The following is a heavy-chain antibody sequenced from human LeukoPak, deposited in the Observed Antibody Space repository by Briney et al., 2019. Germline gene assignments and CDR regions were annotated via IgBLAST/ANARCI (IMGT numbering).Heavy chain of an antibody. Sequence: SETLSLTCTVSGGSISNYHWSWIRQPAGKGLEWIGQIHTSGSTNYNPPLKSRVSMSIDTTEDQVSLTIRSVTAADTAFYYCARRDISSGWSFDYWGQGTRVNVSS. J-gene: IGHJ4*02. CDR2: IHTSGST. V-gene: IGHV4-4*07. CDR3: ARRDISSGWSFDY. D-gene: IGHD6-19*01. CDR1: GGSISNYH.